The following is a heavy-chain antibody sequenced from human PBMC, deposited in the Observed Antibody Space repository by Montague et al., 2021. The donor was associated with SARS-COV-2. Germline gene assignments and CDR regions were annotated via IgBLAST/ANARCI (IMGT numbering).Heavy chain of an antibody. J-gene: IGHJ4*02. CDR1: GFTFSSYA. CDR3: ARDNYDYVWGSYRYFY. D-gene: IGHD3-16*02. V-gene: IGHV3-30*04. Sequence: SLRLSCAASGFTFSSYAMHWVRQAPGKGLEWVAVISHDGSNKYYADSVKGRFTISRDNSKNTLYLQMNSLRAEDTAVYYCARDNYDYVWGSYRYFYWGQGTQVTVSS. CDR2: ISHDGSNK.